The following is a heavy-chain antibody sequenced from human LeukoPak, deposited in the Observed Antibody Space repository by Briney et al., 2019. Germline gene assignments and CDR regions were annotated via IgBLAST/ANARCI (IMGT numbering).Heavy chain of an antibody. V-gene: IGHV3-7*05. D-gene: IGHD2-15*01. CDR1: GITVSKYW. J-gene: IGHJ4*02. Sequence: GGSLRLFCAASGITVSKYWMSWVRQAPGKGLEWVANINQDGVEKYYVDSVKGRFTISRDNAKSSLYLQMNSLRAEDTHVYFCARALVGDGSSIYWGQGTLVTVSS. CDR3: ARALVGDGSSIY. CDR2: INQDGVEK.